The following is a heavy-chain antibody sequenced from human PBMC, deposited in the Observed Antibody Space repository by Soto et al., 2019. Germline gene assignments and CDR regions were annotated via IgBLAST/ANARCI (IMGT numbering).Heavy chain of an antibody. V-gene: IGHV3-33*01. D-gene: IGHD2-15*01. CDR3: ARDNGYCSGGSCPPRTDYYYYYGMDV. Sequence: PGGSLRLSCAASGFTFSSYGMHWVRQAPGKGLEWVAVIWYDGSNKYYADSVKGRFTISRDNSKNTLYLQMNSLRAEDTAVYYCARDNGYCSGGSCPPRTDYYYYYGMDVWGQGTTVTVSS. CDR2: IWYDGSNK. J-gene: IGHJ6*02. CDR1: GFTFSSYG.